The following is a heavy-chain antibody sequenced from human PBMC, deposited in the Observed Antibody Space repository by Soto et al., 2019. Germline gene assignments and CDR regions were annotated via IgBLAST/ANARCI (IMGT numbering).Heavy chain of an antibody. D-gene: IGHD6-19*01. CDR1: GYTFTSYG. CDR3: ARDSSGAVADNYCMDV. J-gene: IGHJ6*02. CDR2: ISAYNGNT. Sequence: QVQLVQSGAEVKKPGASVKVSCKASGYTFTSYGISWVRQAPGQGLEWMGWISAYNGNTNYAQKLQGRVTMTTDTSTITAYMELRSLRSDDTAVYYCARDSSGAVADNYCMDVWGQGTTVTVSS. V-gene: IGHV1-18*01.